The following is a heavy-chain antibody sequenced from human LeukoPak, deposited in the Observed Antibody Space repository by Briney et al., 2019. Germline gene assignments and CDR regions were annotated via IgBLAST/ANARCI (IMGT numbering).Heavy chain of an antibody. D-gene: IGHD6-19*01. CDR2: IYYSGST. Sequence: SEPLSLTCTVSGGSISSYYWSWIRQPPGKGLEWIGYIYYSGSTNYNPSLKSRVTISVDTSKNQFSLKLSSVTAADTAVYYCARQGYSSGFYYFDYWGQGTLVTVSS. J-gene: IGHJ4*02. CDR3: ARQGYSSGFYYFDY. V-gene: IGHV4-59*08. CDR1: GGSISSYY.